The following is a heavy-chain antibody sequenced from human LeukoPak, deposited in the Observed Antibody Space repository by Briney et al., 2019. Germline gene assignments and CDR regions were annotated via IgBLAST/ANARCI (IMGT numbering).Heavy chain of an antibody. CDR1: GGSISSSNW. CDR2: IYHSGST. Sequence: SETLSLTCAVSGGSISSSNWWSWVRQPPGKGLEWIGEIYHSGSTNYNPSPKSRVTISVDKSKNQFSLKLSSVTAADTAVYYCARVGDYDSSGYYWGQGTLVTVSS. V-gene: IGHV4-4*02. CDR3: ARVGDYDSSGYY. D-gene: IGHD3-22*01. J-gene: IGHJ4*02.